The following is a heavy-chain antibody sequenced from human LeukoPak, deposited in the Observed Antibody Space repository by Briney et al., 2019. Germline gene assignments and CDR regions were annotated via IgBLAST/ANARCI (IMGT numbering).Heavy chain of an antibody. J-gene: IGHJ4*02. D-gene: IGHD4-17*01. V-gene: IGHV5-51*01. Sequence: YPGDSDTRYSPSFQGQVTISADKSISTAYLQWSSLKASDTAMYYCARRRTVTTSEPFDYWGQGTLVTVSS. CDR3: ARRRTVTTSEPFDY. CDR2: YPGDSDT.